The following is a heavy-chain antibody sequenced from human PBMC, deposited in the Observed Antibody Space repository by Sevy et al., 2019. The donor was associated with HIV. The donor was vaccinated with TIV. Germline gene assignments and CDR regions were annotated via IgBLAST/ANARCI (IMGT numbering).Heavy chain of an antibody. CDR2: VWYDGIQK. V-gene: IGHV3-33*01. CDR3: AIGSVSMVIAKDAFHI. D-gene: IGHD2-21*01. Sequence: GGSLRLSCAASGFTFSDYGIHWVRQAPGKGLEWVAVVWYDGIQKFYTDSVKGRFTISRDNSKNTLYLQMNSLRAEDTAVYYCAIGSVSMVIAKDAFHIWGQGTMVTVSS. CDR1: GFTFSDYG. J-gene: IGHJ3*02.